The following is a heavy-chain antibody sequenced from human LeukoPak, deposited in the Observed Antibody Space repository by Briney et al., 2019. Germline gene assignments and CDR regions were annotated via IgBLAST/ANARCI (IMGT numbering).Heavy chain of an antibody. D-gene: IGHD3-22*01. CDR1: GFTFNSYW. CDR2: INSDGSST. V-gene: IGHV3-74*01. J-gene: IGHJ4*02. Sequence: HSGGSLRLSCAASGFTFNSYWMHWVRQAPGKGLVWVSRINSDGSSTSYADSVKGRFSISRDTAKNTLCLQMNSLRVEDTAVYYCATEWLGTSWGQGALVTVSS. CDR3: ATEWLGTS.